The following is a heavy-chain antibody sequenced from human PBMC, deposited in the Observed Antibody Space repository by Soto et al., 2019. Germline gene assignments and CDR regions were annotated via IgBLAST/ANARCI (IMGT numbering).Heavy chain of an antibody. Sequence: ASVKVSCKASGYTFTSYYMHWVRQAPGQGLEWMGIINPSGGSTSYAQNFQGRVTMTMDTSTSTVYMELSSLRSEDTAVYYCARVVIGAWFDPWGQGTLVTVSS. V-gene: IGHV1-46*03. CDR3: ARVVIGAWFDP. D-gene: IGHD3-22*01. CDR1: GYTFTSYY. CDR2: INPSGGST. J-gene: IGHJ5*02.